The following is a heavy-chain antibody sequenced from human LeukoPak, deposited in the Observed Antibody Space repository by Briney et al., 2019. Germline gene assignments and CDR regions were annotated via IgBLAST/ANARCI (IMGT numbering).Heavy chain of an antibody. Sequence: ASVKVSCKASGYTFTGYYMHWVRQAPGQGLEWMGWISPNSGGTNYAQKFQGRVTMTRDTSISTAYMELSRLRSDDTAVYYCARRGRGDTAIPSPWYYYYYMDVWGKGTTVTVSS. CDR1: GYTFTGYY. CDR2: ISPNSGGT. CDR3: ARRGRGDTAIPSPWYYYYYMDV. J-gene: IGHJ6*03. D-gene: IGHD5-18*01. V-gene: IGHV1-2*02.